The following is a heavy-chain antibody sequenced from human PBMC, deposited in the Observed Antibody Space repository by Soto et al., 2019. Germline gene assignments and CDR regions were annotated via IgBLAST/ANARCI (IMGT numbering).Heavy chain of an antibody. Sequence: EVQLVESGGGLVQPGGSLRLSCAASGFTFSDHYMDWVRQAPGKGLEWVGRIRNKANSYTTEYAASVKGRFTISRHDSTNSLYLQMNSLETEDTAVYYCARGLMPAAVYYFDYWGQGTLVTVSS. V-gene: IGHV3-72*01. CDR3: ARGLMPAAVYYFDY. CDR1: GFTFSDHY. D-gene: IGHD2-2*01. J-gene: IGHJ4*02. CDR2: IRNKANSYTT.